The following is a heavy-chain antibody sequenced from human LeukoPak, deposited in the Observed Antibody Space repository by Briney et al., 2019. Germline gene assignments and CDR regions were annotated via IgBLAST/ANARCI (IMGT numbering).Heavy chain of an antibody. CDR2: IYPGDSDT. J-gene: IGHJ6*02. Sequence: GESLKISCKGSGYSFTSYWIGWVHQMPGKGLEWMGIIYPGDSDTRYSPSFQGQVTISADKSISTAYLQWSSLKASDTAMYYCARLVAPKYYYYGMDVWGQGTTVTVSS. D-gene: IGHD2-15*01. CDR3: ARLVAPKYYYYGMDV. V-gene: IGHV5-51*07. CDR1: GYSFTSYW.